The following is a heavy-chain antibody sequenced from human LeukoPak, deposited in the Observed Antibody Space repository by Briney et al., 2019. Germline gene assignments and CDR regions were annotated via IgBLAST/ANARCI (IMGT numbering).Heavy chain of an antibody. CDR2: ISGSVGST. CDR3: AKDPYDDSSGYYYVS. V-gene: IGHV3-23*01. D-gene: IGHD3-22*01. J-gene: IGHJ4*02. Sequence: GGSLRLSCPASGFTFRSYAMSWVRQAPGKGLEWVSAISGSVGSTYYADSVKGRFTISRDNSKNTLYLQMNSLRAEDTAVYYCAKDPYDDSSGYYYVSWGQGTLVTVSS. CDR1: GFTFRSYA.